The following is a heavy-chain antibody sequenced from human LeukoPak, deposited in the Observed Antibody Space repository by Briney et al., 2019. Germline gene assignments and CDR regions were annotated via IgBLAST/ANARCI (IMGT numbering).Heavy chain of an antibody. V-gene: IGHV3-30*02. D-gene: IGHD3-10*01. Sequence: PGGSLRLSCAASGFTFRSYGMHWVRQAPGKGLEWVAFIRYDGSNKYYADSVKGRFTISRDNSKNTLYLQMNSLRAEDTAVYYCAKDLCGSGSYSFDYWGQGTMVTVSS. CDR1: GFTFRSYG. J-gene: IGHJ4*03. CDR2: IRYDGSNK. CDR3: AKDLCGSGSYSFDY.